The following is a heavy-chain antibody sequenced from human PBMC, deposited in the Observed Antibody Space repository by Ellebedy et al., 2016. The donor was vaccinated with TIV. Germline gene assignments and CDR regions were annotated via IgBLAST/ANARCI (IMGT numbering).Heavy chain of an antibody. CDR2: MNAYCCNT. J-gene: IGHJ5*02. V-gene: IGHV1-8*02. Sequence: AASVKVSCKASGYTFVNNDINWVRQAACQGLDGMGWMNAYCCNTGYAQKFQGRVTMTRNTALSTAYMELSSLPSDDTAGYYFARGAGEMGADWFDPWGQGTLVTVSS. D-gene: IGHD5-24*01. CDR1: GYTFVNND. CDR3: ARGAGEMGADWFDP.